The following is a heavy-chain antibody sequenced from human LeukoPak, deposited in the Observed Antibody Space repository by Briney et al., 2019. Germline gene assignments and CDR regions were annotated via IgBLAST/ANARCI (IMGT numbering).Heavy chain of an antibody. CDR2: INYSGST. CDR1: GGSISSGSYY. Sequence: SQTLSLTCTVSGGSISSGSYYWSWIRQPPGKGLEWIGYINYSGSTNYNPSLKSRVTISVDTSKNQFSLKLSSVTAADTAVYYCARESRVHYYMDVWGKGTTVTVSS. J-gene: IGHJ6*03. D-gene: IGHD1-1*01. CDR3: ARESRVHYYMDV. V-gene: IGHV4-61*01.